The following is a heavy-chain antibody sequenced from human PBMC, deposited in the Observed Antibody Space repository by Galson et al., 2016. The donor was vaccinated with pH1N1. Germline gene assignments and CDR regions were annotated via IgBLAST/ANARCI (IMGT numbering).Heavy chain of an antibody. CDR3: AKGYTSGGYYRYYFDY. Sequence: SGGTFSSYVIAWVRQASGQGLECMGGINPIFGTPNYAQKFQGRVTITADESTSTAYMELSSLTSEDTAVYYCAKGYTSGGYYRYYFDYRGQGTLVTVSS. CDR2: INPIFGTP. V-gene: IGHV1-69*01. CDR1: GGTFSSYV. J-gene: IGHJ4*02. D-gene: IGHD3-10*01.